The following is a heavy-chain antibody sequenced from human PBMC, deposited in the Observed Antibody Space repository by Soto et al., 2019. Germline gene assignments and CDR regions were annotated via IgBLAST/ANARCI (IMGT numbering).Heavy chain of an antibody. CDR3: AKSGYNWNYGPRYYYYGMDV. J-gene: IGHJ6*02. CDR2: ISGSGGST. CDR1: GCTFSSYS. D-gene: IGHD1-7*01. V-gene: IGHV3-23*01. Sequence: GSLILSCASSGCTFSSYSMIWVRPAPGKGLEWVSAISGSGGSTYYADSVKGRFTISRDNSKNTLYLQMNSLRAEDTAVYYCAKSGYNWNYGPRYYYYGMDVWGQGTTVTVSS.